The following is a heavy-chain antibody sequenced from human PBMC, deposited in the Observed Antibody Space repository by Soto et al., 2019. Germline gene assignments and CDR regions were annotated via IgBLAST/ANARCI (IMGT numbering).Heavy chain of an antibody. CDR3: ARARVVGATGRIFDY. V-gene: IGHV4-30-2*01. Sequence: SETLSLTCAVSGGSISSGGYSWSWIRQPPGKGLEWIGYIYHSGSTYYNPSLKSRVTISVDRSKNQFSLKLSSVTAADTAVYYCARARVVGATGRIFDYWGQGTLVTVSS. CDR1: GGSISSGGYS. CDR2: IYHSGST. D-gene: IGHD1-26*01. J-gene: IGHJ4*02.